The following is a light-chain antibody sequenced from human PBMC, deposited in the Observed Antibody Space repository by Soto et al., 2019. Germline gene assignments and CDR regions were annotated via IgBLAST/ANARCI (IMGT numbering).Light chain of an antibody. CDR1: QSVSSSY. CDR2: GTP. J-gene: IGKJ3*01. V-gene: IGKV3-20*01. Sequence: EIVLTKSPGTLSLSPAERATLSCRASQSVSSSYLAWYQQKPGQAPRLLIYGTPSRATGIPDRFSGSGSGTDFTLTISRLEPEDFAVYYCQQYGTSRFSFGPGTKVDI. CDR3: QQYGTSRFS.